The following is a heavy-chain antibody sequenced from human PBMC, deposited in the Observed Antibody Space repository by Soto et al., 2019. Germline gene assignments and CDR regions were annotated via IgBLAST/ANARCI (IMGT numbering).Heavy chain of an antibody. J-gene: IGHJ5*02. CDR1: GGSISGRSYY. CDR3: ARVVLWQQLVFGWFDP. CDR2: IYYSGST. D-gene: IGHD6-13*01. V-gene: IGHV4-39*07. Sequence: SETLSLTCTVSGGSISGRSYYWGWIRQPPGKGLEWIGSIYYSGSTYYNPSLNSRVTMSVDTSKSQFSLKLSSVTAADTAVYYCARVVLWQQLVFGWFDPWGQGTLVTVSS.